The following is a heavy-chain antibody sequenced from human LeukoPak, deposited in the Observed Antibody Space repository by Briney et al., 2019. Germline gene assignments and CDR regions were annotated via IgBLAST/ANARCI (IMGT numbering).Heavy chain of an antibody. CDR2: ISASGVTT. CDR3: VQGPAAMSN. CDR1: GFTFSTYA. V-gene: IGHV3-23*01. J-gene: IGHJ4*02. Sequence: PGGSLRLSCAASGFTFSTYAMSWVRQAPGKGLEWVSDISASGVTTSYAEYAKGRFIISRDNSKDTLYLQMNSLRAEDTAIYYCVQGPAAMSNWGQGTLVTVSS. D-gene: IGHD6-13*01.